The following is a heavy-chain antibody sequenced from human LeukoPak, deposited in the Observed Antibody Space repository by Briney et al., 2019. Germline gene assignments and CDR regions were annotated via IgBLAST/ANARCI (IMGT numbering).Heavy chain of an antibody. D-gene: IGHD1-1*01. CDR2: ISSSGSTI. J-gene: IGHJ4*02. CDR3: ARGDRRLDY. V-gene: IGHV3-48*03. Sequence: SGGSLRLSCAASGFTFSSYEINWVRQAPGKGLEWVSYISSSGSTIYYADSVKGRFTASRDNAKNSLYLQINSLRAEDTAVYYCARGDRRLDYWGQGTLVTVSS. CDR1: GFTFSSYE.